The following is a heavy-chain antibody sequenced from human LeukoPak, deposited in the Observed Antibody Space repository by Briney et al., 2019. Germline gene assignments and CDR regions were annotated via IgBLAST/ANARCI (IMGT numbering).Heavy chain of an antibody. Sequence: SETLSLTCTVSGDSISSYYWSWIRQPPGKGLEWIGYIYYSGSTNYNPSLKSRVTISVDTSKNQFSLKLSSVTAADTAVYYCARGVILYAKAFDIWGQGTMVTVSS. D-gene: IGHD3-16*01. CDR2: IYYSGST. V-gene: IGHV4-59*01. J-gene: IGHJ3*02. CDR1: GDSISSYY. CDR3: ARGVILYAKAFDI.